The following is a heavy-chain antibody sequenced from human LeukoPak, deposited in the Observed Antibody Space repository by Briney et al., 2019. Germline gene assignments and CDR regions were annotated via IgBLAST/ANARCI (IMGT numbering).Heavy chain of an antibody. Sequence: GGSLRLSCAASGFTFSNYWMSWVRQAPGKGLEWVANIKEDGSEKYYVDSVKGRFTISRDNAKNSLSLQVNSLSAEDTAVYYCARGEEGYYMDVWGKGTTVTISS. J-gene: IGHJ6*03. V-gene: IGHV3-7*04. CDR2: IKEDGSEK. CDR3: ARGEEGYYMDV. CDR1: GFTFSNYW.